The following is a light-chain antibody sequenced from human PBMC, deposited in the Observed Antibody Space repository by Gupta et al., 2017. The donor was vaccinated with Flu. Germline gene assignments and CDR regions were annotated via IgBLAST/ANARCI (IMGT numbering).Light chain of an antibody. V-gene: IGLV2-14*01. CDR1: SSDVGGYNY. CDR2: EVS. J-gene: IGLJ3*02. Sequence: QSALTQPASVSGAPGQSGTISCTGTSSDVGGYNYVSWYQQQPGKAHNLMIYEVSSRSAGAARRFSGSKAGNTSSLTIAARQDEDEADYYCSSDTSSSTLVFGGGNKLTVL. CDR3: SSDTSSSTLV.